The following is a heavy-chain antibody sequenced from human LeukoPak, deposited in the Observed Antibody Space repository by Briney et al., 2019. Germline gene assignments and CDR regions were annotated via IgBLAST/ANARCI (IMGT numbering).Heavy chain of an antibody. D-gene: IGHD3-22*01. CDR3: ARHYYYDSSGPRGDAFDI. CDR1: GFTFSSYS. J-gene: IGHJ3*02. Sequence: GGSLRLSCAASGFTFSSYSMNWVRQAPGKGLEWVSYISSSSSTIYYADSVKGRFTISRDNAKNSLYLQMNSLRAEDTAVYYCARHYYYDSSGPRGDAFDIWGQGTMVTVSS. V-gene: IGHV3-48*01. CDR2: ISSSSSTI.